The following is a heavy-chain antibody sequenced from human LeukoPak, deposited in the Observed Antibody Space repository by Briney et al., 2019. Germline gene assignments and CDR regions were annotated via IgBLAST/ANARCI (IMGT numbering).Heavy chain of an antibody. D-gene: IGHD3-10*01. CDR3: ARERVRGVAITGYFQH. CDR1: GFTVSSNY. CDR2: IYSGGST. V-gene: IGHV3-53*01. J-gene: IGHJ1*01. Sequence: GGSLRLSCAASGFTVSSNYMSWVRQAPGKGLEWVSVIYSGGSTYYADSVKGRFTISRDNSKNTLYLQMNSLRAEDTAVYYCARERVRGVAITGYFQHWGQGTLVTVSS.